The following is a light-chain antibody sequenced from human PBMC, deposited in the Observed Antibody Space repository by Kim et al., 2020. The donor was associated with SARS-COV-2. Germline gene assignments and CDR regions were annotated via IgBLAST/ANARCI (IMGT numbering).Light chain of an antibody. J-gene: IGKJ4*01. CDR3: QQYGSSPLT. Sequence: LSPGERATLSCRASQSVSSNHLAWYQQKPGQAPRPLIYGASSRATGIPDRFSGSGSGTDFTLTISRLEPEDFAVYYCQQYGSSPLTFGGGTKVEI. V-gene: IGKV3-20*01. CDR2: GAS. CDR1: QSVSSNH.